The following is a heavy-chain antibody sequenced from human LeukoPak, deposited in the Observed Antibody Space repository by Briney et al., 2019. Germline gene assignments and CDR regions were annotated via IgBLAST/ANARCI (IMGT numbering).Heavy chain of an antibody. D-gene: IGHD6-19*01. CDR3: ARCIAVAAPAY. CDR1: GFTFSSYT. CDR2: MWYHGNNQ. Sequence: PGGSLRLSCAASGFTFSSYTMHWVRQAPGKGLEWVAVMWYHGNNQYYADSVKGRFTISRDISQNTLYLQMNSLRAEDTAVYYCARCIAVAAPAYWGQGTLVTVSS. J-gene: IGHJ4*02. V-gene: IGHV3-30-3*01.